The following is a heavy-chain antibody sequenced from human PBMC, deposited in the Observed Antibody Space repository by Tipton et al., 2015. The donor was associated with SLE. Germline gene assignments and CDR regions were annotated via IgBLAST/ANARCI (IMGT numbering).Heavy chain of an antibody. CDR2: IYYSGNT. CDR3: ARQWGDSSSSGDY. D-gene: IGHD6-6*01. CDR1: GGSISSSSYY. V-gene: IGHV4-39*07. Sequence: TLSLTCTVSGGSISSSSYYWGWIRQPPGKGLEWIGSIYYSGNTYYNPSLKSRVTISVDTSKNQFSLKLSSVTAADTAVYYCARQWGDSSSSGDYWGQGTLVTVSS. J-gene: IGHJ4*02.